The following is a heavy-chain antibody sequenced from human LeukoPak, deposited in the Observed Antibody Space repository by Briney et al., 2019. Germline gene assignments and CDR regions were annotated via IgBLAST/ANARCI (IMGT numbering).Heavy chain of an antibody. CDR3: AKDHTLYYYDSSGSNFDY. CDR1: GVSFSGYY. V-gene: IGHV4-34*01. D-gene: IGHD3-22*01. CDR2: INHSGST. Sequence: SETLSLTCAVYGVSFSGYYWSWIRQPPGKGLEWIGEINHSGSTNYNPSLKSRVTISVDTSKNQFSLKLSSVTAADTAVYYCAKDHTLYYYDSSGSNFDYWGQGTLVTVSS. J-gene: IGHJ4*02.